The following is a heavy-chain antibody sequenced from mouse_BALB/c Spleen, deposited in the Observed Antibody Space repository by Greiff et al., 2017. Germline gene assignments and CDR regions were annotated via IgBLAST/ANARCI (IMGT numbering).Heavy chain of an antibody. CDR3: ARAGNYPFDY. CDR1: GFTFSSYT. J-gene: IGHJ2*01. V-gene: IGHV5-6-4*01. D-gene: IGHD2-1*01. CDR2: ISSGGSYT. Sequence: EVKLVESGGGLVKPGGSLKLSCAASGFTFSSYTMSWVRQTPEKRLEWVATISSGGSYTYYADTVTGRFTIFRENAKNTLYLEMSSLRSEDTAMYYCARAGNYPFDYWGQGTTLTVSS.